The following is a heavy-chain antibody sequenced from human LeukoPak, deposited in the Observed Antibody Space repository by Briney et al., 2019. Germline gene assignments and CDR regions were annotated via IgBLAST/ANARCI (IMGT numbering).Heavy chain of an antibody. CDR2: IKQDGSEK. V-gene: IGHV3-7*01. CDR1: GFTLSSYW. D-gene: IGHD2-2*02. CDR3: ARMSGYCSRTSCYTPPFDY. Sequence: GGSLRLSCAASGFTLSSYWMSWVRQAPGKGLEWVANIKQDGSEKYYVDSVKGRFTISRDNAKNSLYLQMNSLRAEDTAVYYCARMSGYCSRTSCYTPPFDYWGQGTLVTVSS. J-gene: IGHJ4*02.